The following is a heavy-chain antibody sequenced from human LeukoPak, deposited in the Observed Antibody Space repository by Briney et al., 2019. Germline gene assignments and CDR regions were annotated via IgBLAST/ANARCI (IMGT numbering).Heavy chain of an antibody. J-gene: IGHJ4*02. CDR2: IKQDGSEK. Sequence: GGSLRLSCAASRFIFSNYWMNWVRQAPGKGLEWVAKIKQDGSEKYYVDSVEGRFTISRDNAKSSLYLQMNSLRAEDTAGYYCAREGYCTGNTCSFDYWGQGTLVTVS. CDR3: AREGYCTGNTCSFDY. CDR1: RFIFSNYW. D-gene: IGHD2-8*02. V-gene: IGHV3-7*01.